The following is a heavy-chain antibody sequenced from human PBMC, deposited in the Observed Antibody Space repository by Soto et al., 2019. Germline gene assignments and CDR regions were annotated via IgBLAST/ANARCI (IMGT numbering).Heavy chain of an antibody. CDR1: GGSISSYY. V-gene: IGHV4-59*01. D-gene: IGHD6-19*01. Sequence: SETLSLACTVSGGSISSYYWSWIRQPPGKGLEWIGYIYYSGSTNYNPSLNSRVTISVDTSKNQFSLKLSSVTAADTAVYYCARDRGYSSGWYGMDVWGQGTTVTVSS. J-gene: IGHJ6*02. CDR2: IYYSGST. CDR3: ARDRGYSSGWYGMDV.